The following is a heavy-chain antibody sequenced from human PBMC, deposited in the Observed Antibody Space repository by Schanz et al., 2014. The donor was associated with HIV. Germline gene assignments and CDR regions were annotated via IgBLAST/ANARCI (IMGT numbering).Heavy chain of an antibody. CDR3: ARDIKYDDPFQYGMDV. CDR2: IIPLSGTP. J-gene: IGHJ6*02. Sequence: QVQLVQSGAEVKKPGSSVKVACKASGGTSSIYAISWVRQAPGQGLEWMGGIIPLSGTPFYAQKFQGRGAITADKSTGTVYMDLGSLTSEDTAVYFCARDIKYDDPFQYGMDVWGQGTTVSVSS. CDR1: GGTSSIYA. D-gene: IGHD1-1*01. V-gene: IGHV1-69*06.